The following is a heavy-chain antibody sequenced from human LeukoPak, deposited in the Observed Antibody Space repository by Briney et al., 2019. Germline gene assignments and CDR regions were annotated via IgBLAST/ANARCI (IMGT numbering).Heavy chain of an antibody. CDR1: GYRFTSYW. CDR2: IYPGDSDT. CDR3: ARHFHGSAYNWFDL. J-gene: IGHJ5*02. Sequence: GGSLQISCKGSGYRFTSYWIGWVRQMPGEGLEWVGIIYPGDSDTRYSPSFQGQVTISADKSISTAYLQWSSLKASDTAMYYCARHFHGSAYNWFDLWGQGTLVTVSS. V-gene: IGHV5-51*01.